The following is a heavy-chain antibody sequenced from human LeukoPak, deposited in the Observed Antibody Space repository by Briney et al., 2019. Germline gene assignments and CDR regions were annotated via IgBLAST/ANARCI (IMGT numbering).Heavy chain of an antibody. J-gene: IGHJ4*02. Sequence: GGSLRLSCAASGFTFNNYNMSWVRQAPGKGLEWVSYITLSSTTIYYADSVKGRFTISRDNAKNSLYLQMNSLRAEDTAVYYCAREPTYTSSWYTTCDYWGRGTLVTVSS. CDR2: ITLSSTTI. D-gene: IGHD6-13*01. CDR3: AREPTYTSSWYTTCDY. V-gene: IGHV3-48*01. CDR1: GFTFNNYN.